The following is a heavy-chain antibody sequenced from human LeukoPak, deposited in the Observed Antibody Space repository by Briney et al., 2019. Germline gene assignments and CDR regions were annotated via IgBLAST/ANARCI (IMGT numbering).Heavy chain of an antibody. Sequence: GGSLRLSCAASGFTFSSYAMSWVRQAPGKGLEWVSAISGSGGSTYYADSVKGRFTISRDNSKNTLYLQINSLRAEDTAVYYCAKDILSVTRGSDYWGQGTLVTVSS. CDR1: GFTFSSYA. CDR2: ISGSGGST. J-gene: IGHJ4*02. V-gene: IGHV3-23*01. CDR3: AKDILSVTRGSDY. D-gene: IGHD4-17*01.